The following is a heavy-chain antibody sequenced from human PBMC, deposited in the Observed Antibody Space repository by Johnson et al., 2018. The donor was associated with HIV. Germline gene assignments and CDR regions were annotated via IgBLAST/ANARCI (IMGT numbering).Heavy chain of an antibody. CDR3: TTEWWSYAFDI. Sequence: VQLVESGGGLVKPGGSLRLSCAASGFTFSNAWMSWVRQAPGKGLAWVGRIKSKTDGGTTDYAAPVKGRFTISRDDSKTTLYLQMNSLKTEDTAVYYCTTEWWSYAFDIWGQGTMVTVSS. CDR2: IKSKTDGGTT. D-gene: IGHD2-15*01. J-gene: IGHJ3*02. CDR1: GFTFSNAW. V-gene: IGHV3-15*01.